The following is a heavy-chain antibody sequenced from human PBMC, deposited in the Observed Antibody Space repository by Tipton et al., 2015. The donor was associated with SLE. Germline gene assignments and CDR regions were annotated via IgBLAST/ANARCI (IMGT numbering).Heavy chain of an antibody. D-gene: IGHD5-18*01. CDR2: ISYDGSNK. CDR1: GFTFSSYA. J-gene: IGHJ4*02. CDR3: ARESNSGYSYGSPAD. V-gene: IGHV3-30-3*01. Sequence: LSLTCAASGFTFSSYAMHWVRQAPGKGLEWVAVISYDGSNKYYADSVKGRFTISRDNSKNTLYLQMNSLRAEDTAVYYCARESNSGYSYGSPADWGQGTLVTVSS.